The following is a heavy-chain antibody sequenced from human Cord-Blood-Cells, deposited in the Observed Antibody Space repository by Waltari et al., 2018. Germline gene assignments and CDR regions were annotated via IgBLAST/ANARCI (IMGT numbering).Heavy chain of an antibody. Sequence: QITLKESGPTLVKPTQTLTLTCTFSGFSLSTSGVGVGWIRQPPGKALEWLALIYWDDDKRYSPSLKSRLTITKDTSKTQVVLTMTNMDPVDTATYYCAHSKGWGSNPDWYFDLWGRGTLVTVSS. CDR2: IYWDDDK. CDR3: AHSKGWGSNPDWYFDL. V-gene: IGHV2-5*02. J-gene: IGHJ2*01. CDR1: GFSLSTSGVG. D-gene: IGHD3-16*01.